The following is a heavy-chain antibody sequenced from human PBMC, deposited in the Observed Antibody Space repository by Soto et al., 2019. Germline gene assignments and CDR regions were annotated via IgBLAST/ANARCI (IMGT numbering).Heavy chain of an antibody. V-gene: IGHV3-30*18. Sequence: QAQLVESGGGVVQPGTSLRISCEVSGFTFSSFGMNWIRQAPGKGLEWVAFISYDGSDKYYGDSVKGRFTISRDNSKDTLYLQMNSLRVEDTGVYYCAKQRGYNWSHPQYYYYSLDVWGQGTTVTVSS. CDR2: ISYDGSDK. CDR3: AKQRGYNWSHPQYYYYSLDV. D-gene: IGHD1-20*01. CDR1: GFTFSSFG. J-gene: IGHJ6*02.